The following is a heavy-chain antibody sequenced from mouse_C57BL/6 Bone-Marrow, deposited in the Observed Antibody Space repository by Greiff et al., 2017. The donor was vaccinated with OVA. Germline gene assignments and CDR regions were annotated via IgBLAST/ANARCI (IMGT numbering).Heavy chain of an antibody. V-gene: IGHV1-82*01. CDR2: IYPGDGDT. J-gene: IGHJ2*01. Sequence: VKLMESGPELVKPGASVKISCKASGYAFSSSWMNWVKQRPGKGLEWIGRIYPGDGDTNYNGKFKGKATLTADKSSSTAYMQLSSLTSEDSAVYFCAREGAYWGQGTTLTVSS. CDR1: GYAFSSSW. CDR3: AREGAY.